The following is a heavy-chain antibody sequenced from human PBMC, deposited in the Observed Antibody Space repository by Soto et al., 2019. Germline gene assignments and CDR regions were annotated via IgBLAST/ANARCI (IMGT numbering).Heavy chain of an antibody. V-gene: IGHV3-53*02. Sequence: EVQVLGTGGGLIQPGGSLRLSCAASGFTVNSNYMSWVRQAPGEGLQWVSITNTGGTTYYADSVKGRFTVSRDNSKNTLYLQMNSLRAEDTAVYYCAKGDGFILAVWGQGTTVSVSS. J-gene: IGHJ6*02. CDR2: TNTGGTT. CDR1: GFTVNSNY. D-gene: IGHD1-26*01. CDR3: AKGDGFILAV.